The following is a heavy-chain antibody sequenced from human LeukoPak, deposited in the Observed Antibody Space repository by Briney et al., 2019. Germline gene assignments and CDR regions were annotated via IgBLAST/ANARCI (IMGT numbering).Heavy chain of an antibody. CDR1: GGTFSSYA. V-gene: IGHV1-69*01. J-gene: IGHJ4*02. Sequence: SVKVSCKASGGTFSSYAISWVRQAPGQGLEWMGGIIPIFGTANYAQKFQGRVTITADESTSTAYMELSSLRSEDTAMYYCARDHGGIAVAGTEMAYWGQGTLVTVSS. CDR2: IIPIFGTA. CDR3: ARDHGGIAVAGTEMAY. D-gene: IGHD6-19*01.